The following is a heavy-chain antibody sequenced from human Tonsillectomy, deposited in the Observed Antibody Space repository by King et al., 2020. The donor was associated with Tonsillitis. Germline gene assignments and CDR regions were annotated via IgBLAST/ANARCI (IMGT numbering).Heavy chain of an antibody. Sequence: ITLKESGPTLVKPTQTLTLTCTFSGFSLSTSGVGVGWIRQPPGKALEWLALIYCNVDKRYSLSLKIRLTITKDTSKNQVVLTITNMDPVDTATYYCAHQGDILTGYDYWGQGTLVTVAS. CDR2: IYCNVDK. J-gene: IGHJ4*02. CDR1: GFSLSTSGVG. CDR3: AHQGDILTGYDY. D-gene: IGHD3-9*01. V-gene: IGHV2-5*01.